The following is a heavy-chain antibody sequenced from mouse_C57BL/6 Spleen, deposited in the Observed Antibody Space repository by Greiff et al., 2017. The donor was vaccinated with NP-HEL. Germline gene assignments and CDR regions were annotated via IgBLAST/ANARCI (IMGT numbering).Heavy chain of an antibody. Sequence: VQLQQSGPELVKPGASVKLSCKASGYTFTSYDINWVKQRPGQGLEWIGWIYPRDGSTKYNEKFKGKATLTVDTSSSTAYMELHSLTSADSAVYFCARWSDYSGSSPPRAMDYWGQGTSVTVSS. CDR1: GYTFTSYD. V-gene: IGHV1-85*01. J-gene: IGHJ4*01. CDR3: ARWSDYSGSSPPRAMDY. CDR2: IYPRDGST. D-gene: IGHD1-1*01.